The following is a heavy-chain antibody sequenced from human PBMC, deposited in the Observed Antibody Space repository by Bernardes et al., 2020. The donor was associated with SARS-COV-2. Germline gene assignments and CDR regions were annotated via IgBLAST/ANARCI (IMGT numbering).Heavy chain of an antibody. J-gene: IGHJ3*01. D-gene: IGHD3-22*01. CDR3: AVSDYYDSSGYPRPDAFDL. CDR1: GYSFSNYW. Sequence: GESLKISCKGSGYSFSNYWILWVRQVPGNGLEWMGIIYPGDSDTKYSPSFEGRVTISADKSINTAYLQWRSLKASDTAMYYCAVSDYYDSSGYPRPDAFDLWGQGTKVTVSS. CDR2: IYPGDSDT. V-gene: IGHV5-51*01.